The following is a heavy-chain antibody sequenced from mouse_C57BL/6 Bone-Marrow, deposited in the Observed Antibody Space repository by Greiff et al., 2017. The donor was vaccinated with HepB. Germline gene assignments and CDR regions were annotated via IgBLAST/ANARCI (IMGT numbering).Heavy chain of an antibody. J-gene: IGHJ4*01. V-gene: IGHV1-64*01. CDR1: GYTFTSYW. D-gene: IGHD4-1*01. CDR3: ARISGKYAMDY. Sequence: VQLQQPGAELVKPGASVKLSCKASGYTFTSYWMHWVKQRPGQGLEWIGMIHPNSGSTNYNEKFKSKATLTVDKSSSTAYMQLSSLTSEDSAVYYCARISGKYAMDYWGQGTSVTVSS. CDR2: IHPNSGST.